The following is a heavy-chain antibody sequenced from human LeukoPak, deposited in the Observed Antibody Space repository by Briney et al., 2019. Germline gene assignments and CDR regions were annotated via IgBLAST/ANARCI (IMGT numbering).Heavy chain of an antibody. D-gene: IGHD5-18*01. V-gene: IGHV4-59*04. Sequence: SETLSLTCTVSGGSISSYYWSWIRQPPGKGLEWIGNIYHSGSTYYNSSLKSRVTISVDTSKNQFSLKLSSVTAADTAVYYCAGASGYNYGYNYWDQGTLVTVSS. J-gene: IGHJ4*02. CDR3: AGASGYNYGYNY. CDR1: GGSISSYY. CDR2: IYHSGST.